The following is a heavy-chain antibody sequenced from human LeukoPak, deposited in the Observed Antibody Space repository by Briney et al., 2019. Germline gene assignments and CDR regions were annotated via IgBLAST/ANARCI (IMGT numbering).Heavy chain of an antibody. Sequence: GGSLRLSCAASGFTFSSYAMPWVRQAPGKGLEWVAVISYDGSNKYYADSVKGRFTISRDNSKNTLYLQLNSLSAADTALYFCAKGLSDPNLVLDSWGQGTLVTVSS. CDR1: GFTFSSYA. J-gene: IGHJ4*02. CDR2: ISYDGSNK. V-gene: IGHV3-30-3*01. CDR3: AKGLSDPNLVLDS. D-gene: IGHD2-8*02.